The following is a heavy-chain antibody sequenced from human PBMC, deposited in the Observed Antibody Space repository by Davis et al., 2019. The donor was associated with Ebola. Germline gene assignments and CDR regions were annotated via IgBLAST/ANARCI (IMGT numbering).Heavy chain of an antibody. CDR3: ALGGSGPAAKLDYYYMDV. J-gene: IGHJ6*03. CDR1: GFTFSSYW. CDR2: INSDGSST. V-gene: IGHV3-74*01. D-gene: IGHD2-2*01. Sequence: GESLKISCAASGFTFSSYWMHWVRQAPGKGLVWVSRINSDGSSTSYADSVKGRFTISRDNAKNTLYLQMNSLRAEDTAVYYCALGGSGPAAKLDYYYMDVWGKGTTATVSS.